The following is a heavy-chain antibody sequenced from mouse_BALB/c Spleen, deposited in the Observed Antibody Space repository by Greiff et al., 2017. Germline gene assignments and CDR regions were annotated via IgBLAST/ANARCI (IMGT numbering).Heavy chain of an antibody. CDR1: GFSLTSYG. J-gene: IGHJ2*01. CDR3: ARQAYYYGSSPENVYFDY. Sequence: VKLEESGPGLVAPSQSLSITCTVSGFSLTSYGVSWVRQPPGKGLEWLGVIWGDGSTNYHSALISRLSISKDNSKSQVFLKMNSLQTDDTAMYYCARQAYYYGSSPENVYFDYWGQGTTLTVSS. V-gene: IGHV2-3*01. CDR2: IWGDGST. D-gene: IGHD1-1*01.